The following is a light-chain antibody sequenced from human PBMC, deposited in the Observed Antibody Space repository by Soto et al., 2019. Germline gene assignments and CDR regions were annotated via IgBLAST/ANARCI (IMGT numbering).Light chain of an antibody. Sequence: EKVMTQSPASLCVSPGERATLSCRASQSVSSDLAWYQQKPGQAPRLLIYGASSRATGIPVRFSGSGSGTEFTLTISSLQSEDFAVYYCQQYNNWPLTFGQGTRLEIK. CDR1: QSVSSD. CDR2: GAS. J-gene: IGKJ5*01. V-gene: IGKV3-15*01. CDR3: QQYNNWPLT.